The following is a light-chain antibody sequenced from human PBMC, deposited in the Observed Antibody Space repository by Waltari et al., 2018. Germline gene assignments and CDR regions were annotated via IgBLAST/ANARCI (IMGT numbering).Light chain of an antibody. CDR2: EVR. CDR1: FNHIRTYNY. Sequence: QSALTQPPSASGSPGQSVTISSTGAFNHIRTYNYASWYQHPPGNAPKLFIYEVRERPPGVPDRFSGSKSGNTASLTVSGLQAEDEADYYCASYTGSSNLFGGGTKLTVL. J-gene: IGLJ2*01. V-gene: IGLV2-8*01. CDR3: ASYTGSSNL.